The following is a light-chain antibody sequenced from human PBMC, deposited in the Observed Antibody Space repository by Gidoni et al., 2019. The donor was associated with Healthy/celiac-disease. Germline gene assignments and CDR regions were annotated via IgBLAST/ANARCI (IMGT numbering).Light chain of an antibody. CDR3: QQRSNWPLT. J-gene: IGKJ5*01. CDR1: QSVSSY. V-gene: IGKV3-11*01. CDR2: EAS. Sequence: EIVLTQSPATLSLSPGERATLSYRASQSVSSYLAWYQPKPGQAPRLLIYEASNRATGIPARFSGSGSGTDFTLTISSLEPEDFAVYYCQQRSNWPLTFGQGTRLEIK.